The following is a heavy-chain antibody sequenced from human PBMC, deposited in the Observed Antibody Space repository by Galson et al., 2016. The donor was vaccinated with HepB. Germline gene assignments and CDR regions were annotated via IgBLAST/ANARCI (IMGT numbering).Heavy chain of an antibody. CDR2: IKRDGSET. Sequence: SLRLSCAASGFTFSAYWMSWVRQAPGKGLEWVANIKRDGSETNYVDSVKGRFTISRDNGNKLLYLQMNTLRVEETAVYYCARENYDMSTGSPGSMDVWGQGTTVIVSS. CDR1: GFTFSAYW. V-gene: IGHV3-7*01. J-gene: IGHJ6*02. D-gene: IGHD3-9*01. CDR3: ARENYDMSTGSPGSMDV.